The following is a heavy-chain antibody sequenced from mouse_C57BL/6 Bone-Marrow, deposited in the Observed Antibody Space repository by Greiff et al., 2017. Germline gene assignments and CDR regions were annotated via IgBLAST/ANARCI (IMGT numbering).Heavy chain of an antibody. CDR1: GYTFTDYN. Sequence: VQLQQSGPELVKPGASVKIPCKASGYTFTDYNMDWVKQSHGKSLEWIGDINPNNGGTIYNQKFKGKATLTVDKSSSTAYMELRSLTSEDTAVYYCARVITTVPYYYAMDYWGQGTSVTVSS. CDR3: ARVITTVPYYYAMDY. D-gene: IGHD1-1*01. V-gene: IGHV1-18*01. J-gene: IGHJ4*01. CDR2: INPNNGGT.